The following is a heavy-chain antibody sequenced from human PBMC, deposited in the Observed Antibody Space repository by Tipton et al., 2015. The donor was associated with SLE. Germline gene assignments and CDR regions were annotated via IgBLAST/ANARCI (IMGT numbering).Heavy chain of an antibody. CDR1: GASVTRTSHY. CDR3: AVLRKGISFLL. Sequence: TLSLTCPVSGASVTRTSHYWGWIRQSPGKGLEWIATVSYSGSTFSNPSLRGRVATSSDTSGNQFSLTLRSVTAADTAVYYCAVLRKGISFLLWGQGSLVTVSS. J-gene: IGHJ4*02. CDR2: VSYSGST. V-gene: IGHV4-39*07.